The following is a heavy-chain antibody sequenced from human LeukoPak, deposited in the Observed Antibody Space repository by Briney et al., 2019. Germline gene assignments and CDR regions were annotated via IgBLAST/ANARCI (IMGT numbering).Heavy chain of an antibody. CDR2: ISNSGTIK. Sequence: GGSLRLSCAASGFTFSSYAMNWVRQAPGKGLEFVSYISNSGTIKYNADSVKGRFTISRDNAKNSLYLQMNSLRAEDTAVYYCARDRLLEDRDYSSYYYMDVWGKGTTVTVSS. V-gene: IGHV3-48*03. CDR1: GFTFSSYA. D-gene: IGHD1-1*01. CDR3: ARDRLLEDRDYSSYYYMDV. J-gene: IGHJ6*03.